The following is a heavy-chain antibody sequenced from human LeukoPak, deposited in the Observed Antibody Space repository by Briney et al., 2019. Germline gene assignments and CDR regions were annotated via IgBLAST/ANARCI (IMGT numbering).Heavy chain of an antibody. D-gene: IGHD3-3*01. CDR2: ISAYTGNT. CDR3: ARGGHALRFLLQLSRDNWFDP. Sequence: ASVKVSCKASGYTFTSYGISWVRQAPGQGLEWMGWISAYTGNTNYAQKLQGRVTMTTDTSTSTAYMELRSLRSDDTAVYYCARGGHALRFLLQLSRDNWFDPWGQGTLVTVSS. J-gene: IGHJ5*02. CDR1: GYTFTSYG. V-gene: IGHV1-18*01.